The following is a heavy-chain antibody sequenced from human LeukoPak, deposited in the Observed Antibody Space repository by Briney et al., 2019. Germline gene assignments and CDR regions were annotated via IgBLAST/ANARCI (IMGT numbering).Heavy chain of an antibody. J-gene: IGHJ6*03. D-gene: IGHD4-17*01. CDR2: ISSSGSTI. Sequence: GGSLRLSCTASGFTFGDYAMSWVRQAPGKGLEWVSYISSSGSTIYYADSVKGRFTISRDNAKNSLYLQMNSLRAEDTAVYYCARVGNGDYRYYFYMDVWGKGTTVTISS. CDR3: ARVGNGDYRYYFYMDV. V-gene: IGHV3-11*01. CDR1: GFTFGDYA.